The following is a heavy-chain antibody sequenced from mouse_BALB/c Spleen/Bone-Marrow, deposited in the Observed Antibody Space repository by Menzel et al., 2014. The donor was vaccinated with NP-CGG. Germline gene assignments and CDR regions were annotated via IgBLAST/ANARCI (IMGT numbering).Heavy chain of an antibody. CDR2: IRSKSNNYAT. CDR1: GFTFNTYA. Sequence: EVKVVDSGGGLVQPKGSLKLSCAASGFTFNTYAMNWVRQAPGKGLEWVARIRSKSNNYATYYADSVKDRFTISRDDSQSMLYLQMNNLKTEDTAMYYCVRHMDYWGQGTSVTVSS. J-gene: IGHJ4*01. CDR3: VRHMDY. V-gene: IGHV10-1*02.